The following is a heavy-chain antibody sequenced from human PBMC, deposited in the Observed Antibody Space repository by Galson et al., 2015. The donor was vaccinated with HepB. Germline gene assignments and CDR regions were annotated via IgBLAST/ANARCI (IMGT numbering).Heavy chain of an antibody. J-gene: IGHJ4*02. Sequence: SLRLSCAASGFTFSDFALHWVRQASGKGLEWIARIRSKADNYEIRYDVSMNGRFTISRDDSKSMAYLQMDSLKTQDTAVYYCARSSYYQDVDLHYWGQGTPVTVSS. D-gene: IGHD3-3*01. CDR1: GFTFSDFA. V-gene: IGHV3-73*01. CDR3: ARSSYYQDVDLHY. CDR2: IRSKADNYEI.